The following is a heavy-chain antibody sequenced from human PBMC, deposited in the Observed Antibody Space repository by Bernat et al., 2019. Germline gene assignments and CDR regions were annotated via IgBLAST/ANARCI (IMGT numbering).Heavy chain of an antibody. D-gene: IGHD2-2*01. CDR2: ISSSGSVT. Sequence: EVQLVESGGGLVQPGGSLRLSCATSRFTFSSYEMNWVRQAPGKGLEWLSYISSSGSVTYYADSVKGRFSISRDNAKNSLYLQMNSLRAEDTALYFWAREPPDYCSGTSCYAFHYFDYWGQGTLVTVSS. CDR1: RFTFSSYE. V-gene: IGHV3-48*03. CDR3: AREPPDYCSGTSCYAFHYFDY. J-gene: IGHJ4*02.